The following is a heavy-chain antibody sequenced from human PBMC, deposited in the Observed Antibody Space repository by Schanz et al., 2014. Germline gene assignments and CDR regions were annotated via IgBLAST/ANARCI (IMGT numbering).Heavy chain of an antibody. CDR3: AREQIMAAAGLVDY. J-gene: IGHJ4*01. CDR2: ISGTTTYT. D-gene: IGHD6-13*01. Sequence: PGGSLRLSCVASGFTFSDYYMSWIRQAPGKGLEWVSYISGTTTYTNYADSVKGRFTISRDNAKNSLYLQMNSLRAEDTAVYYCAREQIMAAAGLVDYWGHGTLVTVSS. CDR1: GFTFSDYY. V-gene: IGHV3-11*05.